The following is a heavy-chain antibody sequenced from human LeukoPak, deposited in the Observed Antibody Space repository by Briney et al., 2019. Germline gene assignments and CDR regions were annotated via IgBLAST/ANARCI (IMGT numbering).Heavy chain of an antibody. CDR2: IWYDGSNK. CDR1: GFTFSSYG. D-gene: IGHD3/OR15-3a*01. V-gene: IGHV3-33*01. Sequence: SGGSLRLSCAASGFTFSSYGMDWVRQAPGKGLEWVAVIWYDGSNKYYADSVKGRFTISRDNSKNTLYLQMNSLRAEDTAVYYCAGSYDFWTGSLGYWGQGTLVTVSS. CDR3: AGSYDFWTGSLGY. J-gene: IGHJ4*02.